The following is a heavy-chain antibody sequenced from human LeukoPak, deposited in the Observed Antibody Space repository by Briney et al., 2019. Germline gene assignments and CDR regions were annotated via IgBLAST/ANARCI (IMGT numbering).Heavy chain of an antibody. Sequence: SETLSLTCTVSGGSVSSGSYYWSWIRQPSGKGLEWIGYIYYSGSTDYNPSLKSRVTISVDTSKNQFSLKLSSVTAADTAVYYCARAPRYCSSTSCYDAFDIWGQGTMVTVSS. J-gene: IGHJ3*02. V-gene: IGHV4-61*01. CDR1: GGSVSSGSYY. CDR3: ARAPRYCSSTSCYDAFDI. CDR2: IYYSGST. D-gene: IGHD2-2*01.